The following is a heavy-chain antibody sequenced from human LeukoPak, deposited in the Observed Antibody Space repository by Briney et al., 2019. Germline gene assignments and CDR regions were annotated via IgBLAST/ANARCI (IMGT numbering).Heavy chain of an antibody. CDR2: IYYSGTT. V-gene: IGHV4-30-4*08. CDR1: DASISNYC. CDR3: ARGPYGSGSYY. Sequence: SETLSLACTVSDASISNYCWSWIRQPPGKGLEWIGYIYYSGTTYYNPSLKSRVTISVDTSKNQFSLKLTSVTAAGTAVYFCARGPYGSGSYYWGQGTLVTVSS. D-gene: IGHD3-10*01. J-gene: IGHJ4*02.